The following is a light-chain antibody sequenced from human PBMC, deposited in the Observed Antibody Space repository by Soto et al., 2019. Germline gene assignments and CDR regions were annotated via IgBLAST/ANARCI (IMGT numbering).Light chain of an antibody. CDR3: QQYYGIPLT. CDR2: WAS. CDR1: RSLLHNSNDKNY. Sequence: DIVMTQSPDSLAVSLGERATINCKSSRSLLHNSNDKNYLAWYQQKPGQPPKLLFYWASTRQSGVPERFSGSGSERDFTLTVNSLRAEDVAVYYCQQYYGIPLTFGGGTQVEIK. V-gene: IGKV4-1*01. J-gene: IGKJ4*01.